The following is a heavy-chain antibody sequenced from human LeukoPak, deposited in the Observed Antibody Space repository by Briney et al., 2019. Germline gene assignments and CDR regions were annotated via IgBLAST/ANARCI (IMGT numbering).Heavy chain of an antibody. CDR2: FYTSGST. D-gene: IGHD6-19*01. V-gene: IGHV4-4*07. CDR3: ASHSSGSPYYYYMGV. Sequence: SETLSLTCTVSGASITSYYWSLVRQPAGKGLEWIGRFYTSGSTNYNPSLKSRVTMSVDTSKNQFSLKLSSVTAADTAVYYCASHSSGSPYYYYMGVWGKGTTVTVSS. CDR1: GASITSYY. J-gene: IGHJ6*03.